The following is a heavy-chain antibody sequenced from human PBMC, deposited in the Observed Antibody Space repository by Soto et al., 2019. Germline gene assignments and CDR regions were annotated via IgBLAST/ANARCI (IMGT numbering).Heavy chain of an antibody. J-gene: IGHJ4*02. V-gene: IGHV3-23*01. CDR3: AKDRTNFWSGYYSLALDY. CDR1: GFTFSSYA. Sequence: GGSLRLSCAASGFTFSSYAMSWVRQAPGKGLEWVSVISGGAGSTYSADSVKGRFTISRDNSKNTLYLQMNSLRAEDSAVYYCAKDRTNFWSGYYSLALDYWGQGTLVTVSS. CDR2: ISGGAGST. D-gene: IGHD3-3*01.